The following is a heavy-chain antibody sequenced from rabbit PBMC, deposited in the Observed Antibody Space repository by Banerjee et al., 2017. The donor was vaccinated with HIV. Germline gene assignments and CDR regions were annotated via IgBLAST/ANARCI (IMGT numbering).Heavy chain of an antibody. V-gene: IGHV1S45*01. CDR2: IYSASSGTT. CDR1: GFDLSTYYY. Sequence: QEQLEESGGDLVKPEGSLTLTCTASGFDLSTYYYMCWVRQAPGKGLEWIACIYSASSGTTYYASWAKGRFTISKTSSTTVTLQMTSLTAADTATYFCARLYEGSSYYGALDPWGPGTLVTVS. D-gene: IGHD8-1*01. CDR3: ARLYEGSSYYGALDP. J-gene: IGHJ2*01.